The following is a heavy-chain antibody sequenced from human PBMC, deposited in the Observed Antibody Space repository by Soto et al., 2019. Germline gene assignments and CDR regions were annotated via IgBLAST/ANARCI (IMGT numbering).Heavy chain of an antibody. Sequence: SETLSLTCTVSGGSISSYYWSWIRQPPGKGLEWIGYIYYSGSTNYNPSLKSRVTISVDTSKNQFSLKLSSVTAADTAVYYCAASDVTPLDILTGLIVRWGQGTLVTVSS. CDR2: IYYSGST. J-gene: IGHJ4*02. CDR3: AASDVTPLDILTGLIVR. D-gene: IGHD3-9*01. CDR1: GGSISSYY. V-gene: IGHV4-59*08.